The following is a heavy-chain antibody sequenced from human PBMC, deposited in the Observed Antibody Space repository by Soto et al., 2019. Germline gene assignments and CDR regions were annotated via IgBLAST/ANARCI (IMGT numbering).Heavy chain of an antibody. CDR3: ARVFCRGDCYSPLDY. CDR2: ISSSDKYI. V-gene: IGHV3-21*01. J-gene: IGHJ4*02. D-gene: IGHD2-21*02. CDR1: GFTFSNFG. Sequence: PWGSLRLSCVASGFTFSNFGLNWVRQTPGKGVEWGSSISSSDKYIYYADSVKGRFTISRDNAKNSLSLQMNSLRADDTAVYYCARVFCRGDCYSPLDYWGQGTLVTVSS.